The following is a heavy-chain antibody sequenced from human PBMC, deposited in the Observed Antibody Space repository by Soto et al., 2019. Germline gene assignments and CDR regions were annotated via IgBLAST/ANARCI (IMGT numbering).Heavy chain of an antibody. J-gene: IGHJ3*02. CDR1: GYTFTGYY. V-gene: IGHV1-2*04. CDR2: INPNSGGT. D-gene: IGHD6-19*01. Sequence: ASVKVSCKASGYTFTGYYMHGVRQAPGQGLEWMGWINPNSGGTNYAQKFQGWVTMTRDTSISTAYMELSRLRSDDTAVYYCARDLYSSGWHAYDAFDIWGQGTMVTVSS. CDR3: ARDLYSSGWHAYDAFDI.